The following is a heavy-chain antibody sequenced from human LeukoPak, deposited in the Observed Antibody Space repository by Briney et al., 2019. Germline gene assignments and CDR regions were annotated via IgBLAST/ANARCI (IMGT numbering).Heavy chain of an antibody. D-gene: IGHD3-3*01. Sequence: SETLSLTCTVSGGSFSSSSYYWGWIRQPPGKGLEWIGSIYYTGSTYYNPSLKSRVTISVETSKNQFSLRLSSVTAADTAVYYCASQPVTIFGVADNWFDPWGQGTLVTVSS. V-gene: IGHV4-39*01. CDR3: ASQPVTIFGVADNWFDP. CDR2: IYYTGST. J-gene: IGHJ5*02. CDR1: GGSFSSSSYY.